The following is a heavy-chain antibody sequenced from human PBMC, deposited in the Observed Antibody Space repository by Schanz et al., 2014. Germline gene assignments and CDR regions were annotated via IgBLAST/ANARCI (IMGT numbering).Heavy chain of an antibody. CDR3: ATVTSGCPS. Sequence: VQLVESGGGVVQPGRSLRLSCAASGFTFSKYAMHWVRQAPGKGLEWVAVTSFDGSYKHYADSVKGRFTISRDNSKNTLSLQMNSLRAEDTAIYYCATVTSGCPSWGQGTLVTFSS. V-gene: IGHV3-30*01. D-gene: IGHD2-2*01. CDR1: GFTFSKYA. CDR2: TSFDGSYK. J-gene: IGHJ5*02.